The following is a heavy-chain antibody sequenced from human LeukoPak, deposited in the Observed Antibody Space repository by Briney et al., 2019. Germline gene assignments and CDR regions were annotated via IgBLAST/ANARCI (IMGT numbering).Heavy chain of an antibody. CDR2: IYSGGST. CDR3: ARDGNDYLWGSYRYLFDY. J-gene: IGHJ4*02. Sequence: GGSLRLSCAASGFTVSSNYMSWVRQAPGKGLEWVSVIYSGGSTYYADSVKGRFTISRDNSKNTLYLQMNSLRDEDTAVYYCARDGNDYLWGSYRYLFDYWGQGTLVTVSS. D-gene: IGHD3-16*02. V-gene: IGHV3-66*01. CDR1: GFTVSSNY.